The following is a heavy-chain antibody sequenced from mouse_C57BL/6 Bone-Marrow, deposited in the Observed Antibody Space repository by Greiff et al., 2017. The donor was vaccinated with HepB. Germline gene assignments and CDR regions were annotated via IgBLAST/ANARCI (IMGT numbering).Heavy chain of an antibody. V-gene: IGHV14-4*01. Sequence: VQLQQPGAELVKPGASVKVSCKASGYTFTSYWMHWVKQRPGQGLEWIGWIDPGNGDTEYASKFQGKATITADTSSNTAYLQLSSLTSEDTAVYYCTTLYAMDYWGQGTSVTVSS. CDR3: TTLYAMDY. CDR2: IDPGNGDT. CDR1: GYTFTSYW. J-gene: IGHJ4*01.